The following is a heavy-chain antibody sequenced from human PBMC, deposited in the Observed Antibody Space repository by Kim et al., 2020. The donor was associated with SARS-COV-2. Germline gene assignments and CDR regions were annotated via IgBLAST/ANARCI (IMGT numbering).Heavy chain of an antibody. CDR3: ATDDPDIAPENYYGMDV. CDR1: GFTFTSSA. D-gene: IGHD5-12*01. V-gene: IGHV1-58*01. Sequence: SVKVSCKASGFTFTSSAVQWVRQARGQRLEWIGWIVVGSGNTNYAQKFQERVTITRDMSTSTAYMELSSLRSEDTAVYYCATDDPDIAPENYYGMDVWGQGTTVTVSS. J-gene: IGHJ6*02. CDR2: IVVGSGNT.